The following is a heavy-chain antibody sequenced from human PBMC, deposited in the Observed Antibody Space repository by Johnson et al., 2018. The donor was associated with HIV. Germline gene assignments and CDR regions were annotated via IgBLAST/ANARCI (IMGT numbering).Heavy chain of an antibody. V-gene: IGHV3-64*04. CDR2: ISSNGGRT. CDR3: ARDRAPVYSSSSTPFDAFDF. J-gene: IGHJ3*01. D-gene: IGHD6-6*01. CDR1: GFTFSTYS. Sequence: QVQLVESGGGVVRPGGSLRLSCAASGFTFSTYSMHWVRQAPGKGLEYVSTISSNGGRTYYTEAVKGRFTISRDNSKNTLYLQINSLRAEDTAVYYCARDRAPVYSSSSTPFDAFDFWGQGTMVTVSS.